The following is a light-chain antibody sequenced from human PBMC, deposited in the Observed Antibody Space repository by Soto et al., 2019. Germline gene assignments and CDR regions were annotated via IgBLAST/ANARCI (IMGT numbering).Light chain of an antibody. J-gene: IGKJ1*01. CDR2: DAS. Sequence: DIQMTQSPSTLSASVGDRVAVTCRASQSIRTWLAWYQQKPGKAPKLLIYDASTLESGVPSRFSGSGSGSEFTLTISSLQPDDFATYYCQQYSSYSLTFGQGTKVDIK. CDR3: QQYSSYSLT. CDR1: QSIRTW. V-gene: IGKV1-5*01.